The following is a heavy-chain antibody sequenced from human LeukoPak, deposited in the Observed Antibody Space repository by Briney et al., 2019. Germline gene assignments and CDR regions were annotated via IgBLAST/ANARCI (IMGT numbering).Heavy chain of an antibody. V-gene: IGHV3-21*01. Sequence: PGGSLRLSCAVSGFTFSSYSMNWVRQAPGKGLEWVSSISSSSSHIYYADSVKGRFTISRDNAKNSLYLQMNSLRAEDTAVYYCARVLVDTAMVIWAGAFDIWGQGTMVTVSS. D-gene: IGHD5-18*01. CDR1: GFTFSSYS. CDR2: ISSSSSHI. J-gene: IGHJ3*02. CDR3: ARVLVDTAMVIWAGAFDI.